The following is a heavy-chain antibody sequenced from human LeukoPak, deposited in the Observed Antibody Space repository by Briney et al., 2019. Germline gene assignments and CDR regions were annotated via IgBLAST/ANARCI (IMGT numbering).Heavy chain of an antibody. V-gene: IGHV3-23*01. D-gene: IGHD6-19*01. CDR1: GFIFSNYA. J-gene: IGHJ3*02. Sequence: SGGSLRLSCAASGFIFSNYAMSWVRQAPGKGLEWVSGISGNGGSTSYADSVKGRFTISRDNAKNSLYLQMNSLRAEDTAVYYCARDFTDPGYSSGWYYAFDIWGQGTMVTVSS. CDR3: ARDFTDPGYSSGWYYAFDI. CDR2: ISGNGGST.